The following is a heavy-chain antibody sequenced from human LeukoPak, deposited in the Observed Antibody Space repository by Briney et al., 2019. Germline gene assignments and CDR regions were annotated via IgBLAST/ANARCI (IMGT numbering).Heavy chain of an antibody. J-gene: IGHJ4*02. Sequence: GRSLRLSCAASGSTFSSYAMHWVRQAPGKGLEWVAVISYDGSNKYYADSVKGRFTISRDNSKNTLYLQMNSLRAEDTAVYYCARDVSDYFDYWGQGTLVTVSS. CDR2: ISYDGSNK. CDR3: ARDVSDYFDY. V-gene: IGHV3-30-3*01. CDR1: GSTFSSYA. D-gene: IGHD5/OR15-5a*01.